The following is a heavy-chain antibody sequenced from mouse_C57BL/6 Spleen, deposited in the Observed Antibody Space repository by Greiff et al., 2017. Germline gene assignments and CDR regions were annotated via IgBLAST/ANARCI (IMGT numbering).Heavy chain of an antibody. V-gene: IGHV5-2*01. CDR1: EYEFPSHD. CDR3: ARGPDHWYFDV. Sequence: DVKLVESGGGLVQPGESLKLSCESNEYEFPSHDMSWVRKTPEKRLELVAAINSDGGSTYYPDTMERRFIIARDNTKKTLYLQMSSLRSEDTALYYCARGPDHWYFDVWGTGTTVTVSS. J-gene: IGHJ1*03. CDR2: INSDGGST.